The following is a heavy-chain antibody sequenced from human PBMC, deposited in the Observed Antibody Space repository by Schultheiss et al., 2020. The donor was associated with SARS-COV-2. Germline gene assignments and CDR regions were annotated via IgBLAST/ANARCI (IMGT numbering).Heavy chain of an antibody. Sequence: GGSLRLSCAASGFTFSSYAMHWVRQAPGKGLEWVAVISYDGSNKYYADSVKGRFTISRDNSKNTLYLQMNSLRAEDTAVYYCARGRWFGELLYWGQGTLVTVSS. CDR1: GFTFSSYA. CDR3: ARGRWFGELLY. V-gene: IGHV3-30*07. D-gene: IGHD3-10*01. CDR2: ISYDGSNK. J-gene: IGHJ4*02.